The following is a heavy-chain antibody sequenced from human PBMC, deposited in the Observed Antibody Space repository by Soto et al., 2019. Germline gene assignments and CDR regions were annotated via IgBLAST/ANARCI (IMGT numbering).Heavy chain of an antibody. CDR1: GFTFSSFA. V-gene: IGHV3-23*01. D-gene: IGHD2-8*01. J-gene: IGHJ4*02. Sequence: GGSLRLSCTASGFTFSSFALGWVRQAPGRELEWVSTISGDSGKTNYAESVKGRFSISRDNSKNTVYLQLDSLRAEDTAVYFCAKLGFVLMELYYFHHWGQGTVVTVSS. CDR3: AKLGFVLMELYYFHH. CDR2: ISGDSGKT.